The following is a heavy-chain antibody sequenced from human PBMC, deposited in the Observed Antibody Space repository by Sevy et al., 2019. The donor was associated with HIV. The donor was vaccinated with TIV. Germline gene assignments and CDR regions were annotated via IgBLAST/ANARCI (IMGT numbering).Heavy chain of an antibody. D-gene: IGHD2-21*02. Sequence: GGSLRLSCAASGFTFDDYGMSWVRHAPGKGLEWVSGINWNGITTGYAASVKGRFTISRDNARNSLYLHMNSLRGEDTAFYYCVRDRSCGGDCYYFDNWGQGTLVTVSS. V-gene: IGHV3-20*04. CDR2: INWNGITT. CDR1: GFTFDDYG. J-gene: IGHJ4*02. CDR3: VRDRSCGGDCYYFDN.